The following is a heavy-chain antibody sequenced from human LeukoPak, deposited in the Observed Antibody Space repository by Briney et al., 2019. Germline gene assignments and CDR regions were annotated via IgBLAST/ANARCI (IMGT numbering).Heavy chain of an antibody. CDR1: GLSFSSFA. V-gene: IGHV3-23*01. CDR3: ARASWVSSTDAVR. Sequence: GGSLRLSCAATGLSFSSFAMSWVRQGPARGLEWVSSIRGNGETSYADSVKGRFTLYSDSSTNTVYFQLNNLRVEDTAIYYCARASWVSSTDAVRWGQGTLVTVSS. D-gene: IGHD3-16*01. J-gene: IGHJ4*02. CDR2: IRGNGET.